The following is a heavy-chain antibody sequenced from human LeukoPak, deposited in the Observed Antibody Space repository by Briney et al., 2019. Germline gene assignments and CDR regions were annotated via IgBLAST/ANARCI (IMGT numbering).Heavy chain of an antibody. CDR3: ASEVHLRYSYGSDAFDI. V-gene: IGHV3-21*01. J-gene: IGHJ3*02. Sequence: PGGSLRLSCAASGFTFSSYSMNWVRQAPGKGLEWVSSISSSSSYIYYADSVKGRFTISRDNAKNSLYLQMNSLRAEDTAVYYCASEVHLRYSYGSDAFDIWGQGTMVTVSS. CDR1: GFTFSSYS. CDR2: ISSSSSYI. D-gene: IGHD5-18*01.